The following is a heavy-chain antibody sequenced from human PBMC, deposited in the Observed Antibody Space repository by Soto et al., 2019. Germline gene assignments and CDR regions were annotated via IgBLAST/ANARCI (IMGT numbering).Heavy chain of an antibody. V-gene: IGHV1-69*02. CDR3: ARGTEVLAARPPPNWFDP. CDR2: IIPILGIA. Sequence: GASVKVSCKASGGTFSSYTISWVRQAPGQGLEWMGRIIPILGIANYAQKFQGRVTITADKSTSTAYMELSSLRSEDTAVYYCARGTEVLAARPPPNWFDPWGQGTLVTVSS. J-gene: IGHJ5*02. CDR1: GGTFSSYT. D-gene: IGHD6-6*01.